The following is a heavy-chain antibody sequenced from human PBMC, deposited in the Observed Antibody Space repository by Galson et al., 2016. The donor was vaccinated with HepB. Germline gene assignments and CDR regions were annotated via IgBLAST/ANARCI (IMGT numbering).Heavy chain of an antibody. Sequence: CAISGDSVSSDSATWNWIRQSPSRGLEWLGRTYYRSKWHNDYALSVKSRISINADTSKNQISLQLNSVSPDDTAVYYCARVPLLFVDAVGYDAFDIWGQGTLVTVSS. D-gene: IGHD3-22*01. V-gene: IGHV6-1*01. J-gene: IGHJ3*02. CDR2: TYYRSKWHN. CDR1: GDSVSSDSAT. CDR3: ARVPLLFVDAVGYDAFDI.